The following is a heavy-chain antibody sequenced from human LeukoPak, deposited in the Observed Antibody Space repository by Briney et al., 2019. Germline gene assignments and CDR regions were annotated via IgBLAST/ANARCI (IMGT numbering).Heavy chain of an antibody. CDR1: GFTFSDYN. V-gene: IGHV3-21*01. CDR2: ITSGTTYI. Sequence: GGSLRLSCAASGFTFSDYNMNWVRQSPEKGLEWVSSITSGTTYIYYADSVRGRFTLSRDNAKNSLYLQMNSLRAEDTAVYYCARDRGNYDFWSGPGYWGQGTLVTVSS. J-gene: IGHJ4*02. CDR3: ARDRGNYDFWSGPGY. D-gene: IGHD3-3*01.